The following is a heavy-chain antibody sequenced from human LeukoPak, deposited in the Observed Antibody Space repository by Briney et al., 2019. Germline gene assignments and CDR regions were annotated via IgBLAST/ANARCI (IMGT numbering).Heavy chain of an antibody. CDR2: ISGSGGNT. D-gene: IGHD3-22*01. Sequence: PGGSLRLSCAVSGFTFSNYAMSWVRQAPGKGLEWVSVISGSGGNTYYADSVKGRFTISRDNSKNTLYLQMNSLRAEDTAVYYCAKDRDSSGYAFDIWGHGTMVTVSS. CDR3: AKDRDSSGYAFDI. V-gene: IGHV3-23*01. J-gene: IGHJ3*02. CDR1: GFTFSNYA.